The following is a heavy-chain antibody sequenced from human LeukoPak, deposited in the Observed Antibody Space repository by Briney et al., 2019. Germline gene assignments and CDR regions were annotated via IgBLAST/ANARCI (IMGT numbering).Heavy chain of an antibody. D-gene: IGHD6-19*01. V-gene: IGHV3-30*18. CDR1: GFTFSSYG. J-gene: IGHJ4*02. CDR2: ISFDGSNK. CDR3: AKDEIGAVAGLLNY. Sequence: GRSLRLSCAASGFTFSSYGMYWVRQAPGRGLEWVAVISFDGSNKYYADSVRGRFTVSRDNSKDTLYLQMNSLRAEDTAVYYCAKDEIGAVAGLLNYSGQGILVTVSS.